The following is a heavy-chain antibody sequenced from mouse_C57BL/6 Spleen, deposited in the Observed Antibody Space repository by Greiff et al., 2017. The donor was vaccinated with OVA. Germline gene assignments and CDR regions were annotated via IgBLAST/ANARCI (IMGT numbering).Heavy chain of an antibody. J-gene: IGHJ2*01. Sequence: VQLQQPGAELVKPGASVKMSCKASGYTFTSYWITWVKQRPGQGLEWIGDIYPGSGSTNYNEKFKSKATLTVDTSSSTAYMQLSSLTSEDSAVYYCARGEGSSLYYFDYWGQGTTLTVSS. CDR3: ARGEGSSLYYFDY. V-gene: IGHV1-55*01. CDR2: IYPGSGST. D-gene: IGHD1-1*01. CDR1: GYTFTSYW.